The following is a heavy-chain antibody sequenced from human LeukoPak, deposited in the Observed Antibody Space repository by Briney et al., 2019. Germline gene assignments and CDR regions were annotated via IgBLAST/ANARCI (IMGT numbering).Heavy chain of an antibody. V-gene: IGHV3-23*01. CDR3: ANHPPLDSSGYYPDY. CDR1: GFTFSSYA. Sequence: GGSLRLPCAASGFTFSSYAMSWVRQAPGKGLEWVSAISGSGGSTYYADSVKGRFTISRDNSKNTLYLQMNSLRAEDTAVYYCANHPPLDSSGYYPDYWGQGTLVTVSS. J-gene: IGHJ4*02. CDR2: ISGSGGST. D-gene: IGHD3-22*01.